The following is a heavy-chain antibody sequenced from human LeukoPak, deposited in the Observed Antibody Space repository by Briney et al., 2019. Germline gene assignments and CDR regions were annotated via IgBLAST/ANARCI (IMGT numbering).Heavy chain of an antibody. V-gene: IGHV3-30*02. D-gene: IGHD4-11*01. CDR1: GFTFSNYG. CDR2: IWYDGSNK. CDR3: AKILPDTVTADY. J-gene: IGHJ4*02. Sequence: GGSLRLSCGASGFTFSNYGMHWVRQAPGKGLEWVAVIWYDGSNKYYADSVKGRFTISRDNSKNTLYQQMNSLRAEDTAVYYCAKILPDTVTADYWGQGTLVTVSS.